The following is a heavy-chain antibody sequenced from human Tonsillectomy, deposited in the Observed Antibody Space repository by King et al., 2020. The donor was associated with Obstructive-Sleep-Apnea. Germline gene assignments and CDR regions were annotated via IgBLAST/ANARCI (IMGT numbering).Heavy chain of an antibody. CDR1: GFTFDDYA. V-gene: IGHV3-9*01. Sequence: VQLVESGGGLVQPGRSLRLSCAASGFTFDDYAMHWVRQAPGKGLEWVSGISWNSGSIGYADSVKGRFTISRDNAKNSLYLQMNSLRAEDTALYYCANFRGGADGSWYMVRYFDYWGQGTLVTVSS. CDR2: ISWNSGSI. CDR3: ANFRGGADGSWYMVRYFDY. D-gene: IGHD6-13*01. J-gene: IGHJ4*02.